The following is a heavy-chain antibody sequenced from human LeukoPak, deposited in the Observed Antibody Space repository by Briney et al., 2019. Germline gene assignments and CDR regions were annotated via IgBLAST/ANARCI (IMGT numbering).Heavy chain of an antibody. Sequence: PGGSLRLSCAASRFTFSDYYMNWVRQAPGKGLEWVSYISSSGATIYYADSVKGRFTISRDNSKNTMYLQMSTLRAEDTAMYFCARSYCSGGACYLYGFDIWGQGTMVTVSS. CDR1: RFTFSDYY. D-gene: IGHD2-15*01. CDR2: ISSSGATI. J-gene: IGHJ3*02. CDR3: ARSYCSGGACYLYGFDI. V-gene: IGHV3-11*01.